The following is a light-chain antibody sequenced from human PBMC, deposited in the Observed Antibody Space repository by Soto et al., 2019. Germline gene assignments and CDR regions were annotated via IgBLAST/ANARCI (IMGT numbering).Light chain of an antibody. V-gene: IGKV1-5*03. CDR1: QTISSW. CDR3: QQYNNYPKT. Sequence: DIQMTQSPSTLSGSVGDRVTITCRASQTISSWLAWYQQKPGKAPKLLIYKASTLKSGVPSRFSGSGSGTEFTLTISSLQPDDCATYYCQQYNNYPKTFGQGTKLEI. J-gene: IGKJ2*01. CDR2: KAS.